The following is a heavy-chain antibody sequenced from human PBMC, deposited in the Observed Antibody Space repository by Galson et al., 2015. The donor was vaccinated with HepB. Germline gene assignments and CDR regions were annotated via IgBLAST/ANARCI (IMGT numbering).Heavy chain of an antibody. J-gene: IGHJ4*02. CDR2: INPRNGGT. D-gene: IGHD6-13*01. V-gene: IGHV1-2*02. Sequence: SVKVSCKASGYIFTDYYIHWVRQAPGQGLEWMGWINPRNGGTKYAQKFQDRVSMTRDTSITTAYMELSRLRPDDTAVYYCASRTPWAATAGSYYFDYWGQGTLVTASS. CDR3: ASRTPWAATAGSYYFDY. CDR1: GYIFTDYY.